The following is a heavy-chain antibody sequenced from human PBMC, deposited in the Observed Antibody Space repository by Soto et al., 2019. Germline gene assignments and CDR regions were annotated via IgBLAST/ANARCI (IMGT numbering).Heavy chain of an antibody. Sequence: GGSLRLSCAASGFTFSSYAMSWVRQAPGKGLEWVSAISGSGGSTYYADSVKGRFTISRDNSKNTLYLQMNSLRAEDTAVYYCAKVYDYVWGSYRRIRYFQHWGQGTLVTVSS. CDR1: GFTFSSYA. CDR3: AKVYDYVWGSYRRIRYFQH. J-gene: IGHJ1*01. D-gene: IGHD3-16*02. CDR2: ISGSGGST. V-gene: IGHV3-23*01.